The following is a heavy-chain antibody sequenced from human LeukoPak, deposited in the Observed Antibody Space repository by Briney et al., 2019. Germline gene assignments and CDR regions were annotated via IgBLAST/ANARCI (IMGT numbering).Heavy chain of an antibody. CDR3: AREFPYYYGMDV. Sequence: ASVKVSCKASGYTFTSYAMHWVRQAPGQRLEWMGWINAGNGNTKYSQKFQGRVTITRDTSASTAYMEPSSLRSEDTAVYYCAREFPYYYGMDVWGQGTTVTVSS. CDR2: INAGNGNT. J-gene: IGHJ6*02. CDR1: GYTFTSYA. V-gene: IGHV1-3*01.